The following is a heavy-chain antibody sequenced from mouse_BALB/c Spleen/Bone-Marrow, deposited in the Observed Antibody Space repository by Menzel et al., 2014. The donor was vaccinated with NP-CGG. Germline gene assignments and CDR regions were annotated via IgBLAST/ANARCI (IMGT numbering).Heavy chain of an antibody. CDR1: GYAFTNYL. J-gene: IGHJ3*01. CDR2: INPGSGGT. D-gene: IGHD3-2*01. Sequence: QVQLQQSGAELVRPGTSVKVSCKASGYAFTNYLIEWVKQRPGQGLEWIGVINPGSGGTNYNEKFQGKATLTADTSSSTAYMQLSSLTSEDSAIFYCAIRGDISGYGFAYWGQGTLVTVSA. V-gene: IGHV1-54*01. CDR3: AIRGDISGYGFAY.